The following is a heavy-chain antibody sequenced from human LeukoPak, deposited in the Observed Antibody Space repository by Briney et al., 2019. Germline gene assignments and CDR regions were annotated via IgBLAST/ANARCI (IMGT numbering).Heavy chain of an antibody. D-gene: IGHD3-22*01. CDR1: GGTFSSYA. V-gene: IGHV1-69*05. CDR3: ARDPLRGYYDSSGYYLGST. CDR2: IIPIFGTA. J-gene: IGHJ5*02. Sequence: SVKVSCKASGGTFSSYAISWVRQAPGQGLEWMGRIIPIFGTANYAQKFQGRVTITTDESTSTAYMERSSLRSEDTAVYYCARDPLRGYYDSSGYYLGSTWGQGTLVTVSS.